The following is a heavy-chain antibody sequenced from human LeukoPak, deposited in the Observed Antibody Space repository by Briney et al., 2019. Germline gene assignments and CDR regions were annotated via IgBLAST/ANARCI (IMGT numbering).Heavy chain of an antibody. D-gene: IGHD6-19*01. Sequence: ASVKVSCKASGYTFTSYGISWVRQAPGQGLEWMGWMNPNSGNTGYAQKFQGRVTITRNTSISTAYMELSSLRSEDTAVYYCARGPAEQWLGIDAFDIWGQGTMVTVSS. J-gene: IGHJ3*02. V-gene: IGHV1-8*03. CDR1: GYTFTSYG. CDR2: MNPNSGNT. CDR3: ARGPAEQWLGIDAFDI.